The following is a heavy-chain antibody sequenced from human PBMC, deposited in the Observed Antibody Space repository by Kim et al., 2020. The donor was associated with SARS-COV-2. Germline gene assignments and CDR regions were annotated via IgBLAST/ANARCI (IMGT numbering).Heavy chain of an antibody. CDR3: TTSQAGEKLWFGEPAIDY. V-gene: IGHV3-73*01. D-gene: IGHD3-10*01. Sequence: GGSLRLSCAASGFTFSGSAMHWVRQASGKGLEWVGRIRSKANSYATAYAASVKGRFTISRDDSKNTAYLQMNSLKTEDTAVYYCTTSQAGEKLWFGEPAIDYWGQGTLVTVSS. CDR1: GFTFSGSA. CDR2: IRSKANSYAT. J-gene: IGHJ4*02.